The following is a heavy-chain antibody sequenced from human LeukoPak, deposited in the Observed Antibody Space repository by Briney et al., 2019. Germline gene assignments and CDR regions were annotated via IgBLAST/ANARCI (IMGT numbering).Heavy chain of an antibody. D-gene: IGHD6-13*01. CDR1: GYSISSGYY. CDR2: IYHSGST. V-gene: IGHV4-38-2*02. Sequence: SETLSLTCAVSGYSISSGYYWGWIRQPPGKGLEWIGSIYHSGSTYYNPSLKSRVTLSVDPSKHQFSLKLSSVTAADPAVYYCPRELRRSSPPPPRYNWFDPWGQGTLVTVSS. J-gene: IGHJ5*02. CDR3: PRELRRSSPPPPRYNWFDP.